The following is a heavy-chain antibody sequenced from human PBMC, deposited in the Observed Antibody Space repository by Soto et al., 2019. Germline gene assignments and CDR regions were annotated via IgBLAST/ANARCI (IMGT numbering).Heavy chain of an antibody. CDR2: IIPFLSAT. D-gene: IGHD4-17*01. V-gene: IGHV1-69*01. Sequence: QVQLVQYGAEVKKPGSSVKVSCRASGGHFDRFALSWLRQAHGQGLEWMGGIIPFLSATTYAQKFQARVTITADESASTLYLELRRHTSDDTAVDYCARGEDDYGDFGSRDVWGQGTSVTVPS. CDR3: ARGEDDYGDFGSRDV. CDR1: GGHFDRFA. J-gene: IGHJ6*02.